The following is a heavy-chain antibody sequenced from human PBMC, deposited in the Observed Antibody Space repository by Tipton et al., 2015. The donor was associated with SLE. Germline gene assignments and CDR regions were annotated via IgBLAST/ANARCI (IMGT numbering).Heavy chain of an antibody. CDR1: GYTFTTNY. J-gene: IGHJ4*02. D-gene: IGHD6-13*01. Sequence: QLVQSGAEVKKPGASVKVSCKASGYTFTTNYMHWVRQAPGQGLEWMGIINPSDGTTSYAQKFQGRVTMTTDTSTSTVYMELSSLRSEDTAVYYCARETDSYSKSWWADYWGQGTLVTVSS. CDR2: INPSDGTT. CDR3: ARETDSYSKSWWADY. V-gene: IGHV1-46*01.